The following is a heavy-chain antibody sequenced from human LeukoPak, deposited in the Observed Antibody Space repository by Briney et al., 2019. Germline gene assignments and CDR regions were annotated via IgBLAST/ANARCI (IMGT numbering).Heavy chain of an antibody. CDR1: GGSISSYY. CDR2: IYTSGST. Sequence: PSETLSLTCTVSGGSISSYYWSWIRQPAGKGLEWIGRIYTSGSTNYNPSLKSRVTMSVDTSKNQFSLKLSSVTAADTAVYYCAGTQYDFWSGYLYYFDYWGQGTLVTVSS. V-gene: IGHV4-4*07. CDR3: AGTQYDFWSGYLYYFDY. D-gene: IGHD3-3*01. J-gene: IGHJ4*02.